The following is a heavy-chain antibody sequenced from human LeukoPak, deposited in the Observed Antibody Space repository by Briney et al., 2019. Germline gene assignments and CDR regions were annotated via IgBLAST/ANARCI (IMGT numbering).Heavy chain of an antibody. CDR3: ARGARAGYNLEPFDY. D-gene: IGHD5-24*01. V-gene: IGHV4-59*08. CDR2: IYYSGST. J-gene: IGHJ4*02. CDR1: GGSMSSYY. Sequence: SETLSLTCTVSGGSMSSYYWSRIRQPPGKGLEWIGYIYYSGSTKYNPSLKSRVTISVDTSKNQFSLKLSSVTAADTAVYYCARGARAGYNLEPFDYWGQGTLVTVSS.